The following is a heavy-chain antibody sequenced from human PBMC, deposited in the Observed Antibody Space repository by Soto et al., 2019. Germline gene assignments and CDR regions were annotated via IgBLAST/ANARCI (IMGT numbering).Heavy chain of an antibody. CDR2: VHYTGST. CDR1: GDSVTSGSIY. D-gene: IGHD3-3*01. V-gene: IGHV4-61*01. CDR3: ARDRGNFGVVLADFYQYGMDV. Sequence: QVQLQESGPGLVKPSETLSLTCTVSGDSVTSGSIYWSWIRQPPGKGLEWIGYVHYTGSTNYNPSLKSRXXXXXXXXXXXXXXXXXXXXXXXTAVYYCARDRGNFGVVLADFYQYGMDVWGQGTTVTVSS. J-gene: IGHJ6*02.